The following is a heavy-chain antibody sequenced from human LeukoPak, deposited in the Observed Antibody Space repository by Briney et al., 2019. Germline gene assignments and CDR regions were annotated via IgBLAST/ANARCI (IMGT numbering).Heavy chain of an antibody. Sequence: PGGSLRLSCSASGFTFSSYAMSWVRQTPGKGLEWVSAISGSGGSTYYADSVKGRFTISRDNSKNTLYLQMNSLRAEDTAVYYCAKSVVDFWSGYPYYYGMDVWGQGTTVTVSS. D-gene: IGHD3-3*01. CDR2: ISGSGGST. V-gene: IGHV3-23*01. J-gene: IGHJ6*02. CDR1: GFTFSSYA. CDR3: AKSVVDFWSGYPYYYGMDV.